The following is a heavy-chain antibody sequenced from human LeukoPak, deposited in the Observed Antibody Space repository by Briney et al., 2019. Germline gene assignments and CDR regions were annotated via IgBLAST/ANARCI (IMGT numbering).Heavy chain of an antibody. V-gene: IGHV3-53*01. CDR3: ATRPPGDYPYFDF. J-gene: IGHJ4*02. Sequence: GGSLRLSCAVSGLTVSSSYMTWVRQAPGKGLEWVSLIYSAGTTYYAESVKGRFTISRDNPKNTLYLQMNSLRAEDTAVYFCATRPPGDYPYFDFWGQGSLVTVSS. D-gene: IGHD4-17*01. CDR1: GLTVSSSY. CDR2: IYSAGTT.